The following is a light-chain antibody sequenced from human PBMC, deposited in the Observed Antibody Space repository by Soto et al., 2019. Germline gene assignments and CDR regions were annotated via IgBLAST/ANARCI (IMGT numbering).Light chain of an antibody. Sequence: DIQMTQSPSSLSVSVGDRVTITCRASQNINNCLIWYQQKPGKAPKFLISATSILQSGVPSRFSGSGSGTDFTLTISSLQPEDFATYNCQQSCSNPRTFGQGTRLEIK. V-gene: IGKV1-39*01. CDR2: ATS. CDR3: QQSCSNPRT. J-gene: IGKJ5*01. CDR1: QNINNC.